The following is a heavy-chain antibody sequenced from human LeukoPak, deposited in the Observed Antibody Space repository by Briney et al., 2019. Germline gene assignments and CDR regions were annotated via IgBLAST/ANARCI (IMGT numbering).Heavy chain of an antibody. CDR3: ARVAWGSAADAFDI. CDR2: INSDGSST. V-gene: IGHV3-74*01. D-gene: IGHD3-16*01. CDR1: GFTFSSYW. Sequence: PGGSLRLSCVASGFTFSSYWMHWVRQAPGKGLVWVSRINSDGSSTSYADSVKGRFTISRDNAKNTLYLQMNSLRAEDTAVYYCARVAWGSAADAFDIWGQGTMVTVSS. J-gene: IGHJ3*02.